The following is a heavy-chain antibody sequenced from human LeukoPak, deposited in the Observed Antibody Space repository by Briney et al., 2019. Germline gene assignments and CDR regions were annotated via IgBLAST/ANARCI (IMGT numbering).Heavy chain of an antibody. D-gene: IGHD2-2*01. CDR3: ARGTPHLGYCSSTSCPLYYYYYYGMDV. V-gene: IGHV4-34*01. CDR1: GVSFSGYY. J-gene: IGHJ6*02. CDR2: INHSGST. Sequence: RPSETLSLTCAVYGVSFSGYYWSWIRQPPGKGLEWIGEINHSGSTNYNPSLKSRVTISVDTSKNQFSLKLSSVTAADTAVYYCARGTPHLGYCSSTSCPLYYYYYYGMDVWGQGTTVTVSS.